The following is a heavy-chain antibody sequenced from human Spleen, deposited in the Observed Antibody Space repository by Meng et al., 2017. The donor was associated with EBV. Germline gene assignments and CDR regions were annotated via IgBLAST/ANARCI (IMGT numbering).Heavy chain of an antibody. D-gene: IGHD6-13*01. J-gene: IGHJ5*02. CDR3: ARGPSLYSGTYQFDN. V-gene: IGHV1-18*04. CDR2: ISTNNGHT. Sequence: QVQLVQAGAEVKKPGASVKVSVKASGYTFNAHGVTGVGQAPGQGLEWMGWISTNNGHTNVAQKFQGRVTMTTDTSTSTAYMELRSLRSDDTGVYYCARGPSLYSGTYQFDNWGQGSLVTVSS. CDR1: GYTFNAHG.